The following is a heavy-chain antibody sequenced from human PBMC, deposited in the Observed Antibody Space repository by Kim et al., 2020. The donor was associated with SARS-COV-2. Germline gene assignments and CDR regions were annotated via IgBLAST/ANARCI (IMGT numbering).Heavy chain of an antibody. D-gene: IGHD4-17*01. CDR2: INPSGGST. V-gene: IGHV1-46*01. CDR1: GYTFTSYY. CDR3: ARDRPDDYGDYVAGMDV. J-gene: IGHJ6*02. Sequence: ASVKVSCKASGYTFTSYYMHWVRQAPGQGLEWMGIINPSGGSTSYAQKFQGRVTMTRDTSTSTVYMELSSLRSEDTAVYYCARDRPDDYGDYVAGMDVWGQGTTVTVSS.